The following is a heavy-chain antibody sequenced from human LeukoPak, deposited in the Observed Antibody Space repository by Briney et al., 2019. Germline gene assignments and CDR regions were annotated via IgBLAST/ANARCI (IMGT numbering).Heavy chain of an antibody. CDR2: IYPGDSDT. CDR1: GYSFTSYW. V-gene: IGHV5-51*01. CDR3: ARTVEMATIVGYFDY. D-gene: IGHD5-24*01. Sequence: GGSLRLSCKGSGYSFTSYWIGWVRQMPGKGLEWMGIIYPGDSDTRYSPSFQGQVTISADKSISTAYPQWSSLKASDTAMYYCARTVEMATIVGYFDYWGQGTLVTVSS. J-gene: IGHJ4*02.